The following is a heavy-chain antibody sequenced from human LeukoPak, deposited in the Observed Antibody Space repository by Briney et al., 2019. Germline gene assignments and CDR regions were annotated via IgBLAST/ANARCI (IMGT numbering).Heavy chain of an antibody. J-gene: IGHJ3*02. CDR1: GYSITSGYY. Sequence: SETLSLTCTVSGYSITSGYYWGWIRQPPGKGLEWIGSIYHTGSTYYSPSLKSRVTISIDTSKNQFSLKLNSVTAADTAVYYCARYGLLRLSEINAFHIWGQGTMVTVSS. V-gene: IGHV4-38-2*02. CDR2: IYHTGST. D-gene: IGHD5-18*01. CDR3: ARYGLLRLSEINAFHI.